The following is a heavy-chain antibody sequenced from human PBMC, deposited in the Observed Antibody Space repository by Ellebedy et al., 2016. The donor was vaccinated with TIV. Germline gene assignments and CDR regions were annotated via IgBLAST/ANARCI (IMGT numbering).Heavy chain of an antibody. V-gene: IGHV1-3*01. Sequence: KFQGRVTITRDTSASTAYMELSSLRSEDTAVYYCARETTVTRTFDYWGQGTLVTVSS. D-gene: IGHD4-17*01. J-gene: IGHJ4*02. CDR3: ARETTVTRTFDY.